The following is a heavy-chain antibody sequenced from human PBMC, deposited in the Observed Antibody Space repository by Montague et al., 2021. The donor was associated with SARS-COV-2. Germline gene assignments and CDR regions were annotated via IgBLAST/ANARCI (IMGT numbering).Heavy chain of an antibody. J-gene: IGHJ4*02. CDR2: SAHSGCT. D-gene: IGHD2-15*01. Sequence: SETLSLTCTVSGGSISSGSYLGCMHQPPGKGLVWIRKSAHSGCTYYSPSLKSRVTISLDTSKNQFSLNLSSVTASDTAMYYCARVLLSVAGASFYFDYWGQGTLVTVSS. V-gene: IGHV4-38-2*02. CDR3: ARVLLSVAGASFYFDY. CDR1: GGSISSGSY.